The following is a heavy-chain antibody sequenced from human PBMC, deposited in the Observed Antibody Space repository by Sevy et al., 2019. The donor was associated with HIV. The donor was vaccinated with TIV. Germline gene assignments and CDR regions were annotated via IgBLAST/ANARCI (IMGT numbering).Heavy chain of an antibody. CDR3: ARDWDSGYDYVGENYFDY. J-gene: IGHJ4*02. V-gene: IGHV3-30-3*01. Sequence: GGSLRLSCAASGFTFSSYAMHWVRQAPGKGLEWVAVISYDGSNKYYADSVKGRFTISRDNSKNTLYRQMNSLRAEDTAVYYCARDWDSGYDYVGENYFDYWGQGTLVTVSS. CDR1: GFTFSSYA. CDR2: ISYDGSNK. D-gene: IGHD5-12*01.